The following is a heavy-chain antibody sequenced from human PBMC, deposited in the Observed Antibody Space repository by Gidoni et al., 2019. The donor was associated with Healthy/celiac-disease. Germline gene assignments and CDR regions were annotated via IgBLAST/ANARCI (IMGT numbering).Heavy chain of an antibody. CDR1: GFPFSSYA. D-gene: IGHD4-17*01. CDR3: ARIYGPFDY. Sequence: QVQLMESWGGVVPPGRSLRLSCAASGFPFSSYAMHWVRHAPGKGLEWVAVISYDGSNKYYADSGKGRFTISRDNSKNTLYLQMNSLRAEDTAVYYCARIYGPFDYWGQGTLVTVSS. CDR2: ISYDGSNK. J-gene: IGHJ4*02. V-gene: IGHV3-30-3*01.